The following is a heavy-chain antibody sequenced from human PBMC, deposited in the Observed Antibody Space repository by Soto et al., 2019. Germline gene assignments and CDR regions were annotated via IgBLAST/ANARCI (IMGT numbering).Heavy chain of an antibody. CDR1: GFTFSTYV. CDR3: ASPATGYYYGSGSAYRYFCVDV. D-gene: IGHD3-10*01. Sequence: GGSLRLSCAASGFTFSTYVMHWVRQAPGKGPEWVAVISFDGRSKDYADSGKGRFTISRDNSKNTLYLQMNSLRTADTAVYYWASPATGYYYGSGSAYRYFCVDVWGQGTTVTVYS. J-gene: IGHJ6*02. CDR2: ISFDGRSK. V-gene: IGHV3-30*03.